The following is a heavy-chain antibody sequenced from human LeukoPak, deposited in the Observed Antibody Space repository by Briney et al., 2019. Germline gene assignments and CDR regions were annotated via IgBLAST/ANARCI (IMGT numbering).Heavy chain of an antibody. CDR1: GFTFSSYS. Sequence: GGSLRLSCAASGFTFSSYSMNWVRQAPGKGLEWVSVIYSGGSTFYADSVKGRSTISRDNSQNTMYLQMNGLRAEDTAVYYCATWPGAWYGEDYWGQGTLVTVSS. J-gene: IGHJ4*02. CDR2: IYSGGST. CDR3: ATWPGAWYGEDY. V-gene: IGHV3-53*01. D-gene: IGHD3-10*01.